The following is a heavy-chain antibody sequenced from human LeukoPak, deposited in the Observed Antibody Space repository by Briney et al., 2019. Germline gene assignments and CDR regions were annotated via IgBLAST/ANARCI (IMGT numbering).Heavy chain of an antibody. V-gene: IGHV1-2*02. CDR3: ATLMAHLDY. CDR1: GYTFTDYH. CDR2: INPNSGDT. Sequence: GASVKVSCTAFGYTFTDYHMHWVRQAPGQGLEWMGWINPNSGDTNYAQKFQGRVTMTRDTTISTAYMELSRLRSDDTAVFYCATLMAHLDYWGQGTLVTVSS. J-gene: IGHJ4*02. D-gene: IGHD2-8*01.